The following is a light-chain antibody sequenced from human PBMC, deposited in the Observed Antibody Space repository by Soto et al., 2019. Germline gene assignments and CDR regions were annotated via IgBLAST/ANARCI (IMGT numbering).Light chain of an antibody. J-gene: IGKJ1*01. CDR2: GAS. Sequence: VLTPSPHTLSVSPGARATLSCMVSQAFNYNVARARLTDGLVPRLAINGASARAADVPGRFSGGGSGIEFTLTVSCLQSEDFTQYYCPLYAARPLTLGEGTKVDIK. CDR1: QAFNYN. V-gene: IGKV3-15*01. CDR3: PLYAARPLT.